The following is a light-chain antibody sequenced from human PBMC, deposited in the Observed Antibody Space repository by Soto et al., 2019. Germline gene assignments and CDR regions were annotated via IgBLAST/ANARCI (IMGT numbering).Light chain of an antibody. CDR2: GVT. V-gene: IGLV2-23*02. CDR1: RSDIGSYNS. J-gene: IGLJ3*02. Sequence: QSALTQPASLSGSPGQSITISCTGTRSDIGSYNSIAWYQQHPGKAPRVVIFGVTKRPSGISDRFSGSKSGYTASLTISGLQAEDEADYFCFSYAGSSTWVFGVGTKLTVL. CDR3: FSYAGSSTWV.